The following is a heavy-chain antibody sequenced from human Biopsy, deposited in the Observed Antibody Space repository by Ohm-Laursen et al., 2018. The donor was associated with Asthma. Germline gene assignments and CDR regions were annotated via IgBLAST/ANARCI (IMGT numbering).Heavy chain of an antibody. D-gene: IGHD3-9*01. CDR2: INAGNGNT. CDR1: GYTFISYA. J-gene: IGHJ3*01. CDR3: ARTYYDFLTGQVNDAFAL. Sequence: ASVKVSCKASGYTFISYAIHWVRQAPGQRLEWMGWINAGNGNTKYSQKFQGRVTITRDTSASKAYMDLRSLRSEDAAMYYCARTYYDFLTGQVNDAFALWGQGTMVTVSS. V-gene: IGHV1-3*01.